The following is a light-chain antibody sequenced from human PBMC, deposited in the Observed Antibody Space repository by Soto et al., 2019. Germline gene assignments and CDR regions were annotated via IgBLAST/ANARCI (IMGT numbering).Light chain of an antibody. V-gene: IGKV1-39*01. J-gene: IGKJ2*01. CDR2: DAS. CDR3: QQSDSTPYT. Sequence: QMTQSPSSLSASVGDRVTITCRASQTISTYLNWYQQKPGKAPRLLIYDASSLLSGVPSRFSGSGSGTDFTLTIASLQPEDFSTYYCQQSDSTPYTFGQGTKVDIK. CDR1: QTISTY.